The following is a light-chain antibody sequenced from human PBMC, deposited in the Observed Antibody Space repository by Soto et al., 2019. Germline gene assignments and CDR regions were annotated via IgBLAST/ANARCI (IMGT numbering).Light chain of an antibody. J-gene: IGKJ1*01. V-gene: IGKV1-5*01. CDR1: QSISNW. Sequence: DIQMTQSPSTLSASVGDTVTITCRASQSISNWLAWYQQKPGKAPKVLIYDASSLETGVPSRFSGSGSGTEFTLTISSLQPDDFATYYCQQFNSLTFGQGTKVDIK. CDR3: QQFNSLT. CDR2: DAS.